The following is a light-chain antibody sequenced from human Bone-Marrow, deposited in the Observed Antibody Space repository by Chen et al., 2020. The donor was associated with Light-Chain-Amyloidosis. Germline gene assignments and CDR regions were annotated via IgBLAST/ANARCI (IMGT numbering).Light chain of an antibody. Sequence: NFMLTQPHSVSESPGKTVIISCTRSSGSIATNYVQWYQQRPGRSPTTVIYEDDQRPSGVPDRFSGSIDRSSNSASLTISGLTTEDEADYYCQSYQGSSQGVFGGGTKLTVL. CDR1: SGSIATNY. CDR2: EDD. V-gene: IGLV6-57*01. J-gene: IGLJ3*02. CDR3: QSYQGSSQGV.